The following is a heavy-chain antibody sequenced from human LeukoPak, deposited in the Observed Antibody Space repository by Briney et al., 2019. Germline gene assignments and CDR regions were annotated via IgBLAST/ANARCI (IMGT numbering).Heavy chain of an antibody. CDR1: GGSFSGYY. CDR2: INHSGST. CDR3: ARGWVQLWTY. V-gene: IGHV4-34*01. D-gene: IGHD5-18*01. Sequence: SETLSLTCAVYGGSFSGYYWSWIRQPPGKGLEWIGEINHSGSTNYNPSLKSLVTISVDTSNNQFSLKLSSVTAADTAVYYCARGWVQLWTYWGQGTLVTVSS. J-gene: IGHJ4*02.